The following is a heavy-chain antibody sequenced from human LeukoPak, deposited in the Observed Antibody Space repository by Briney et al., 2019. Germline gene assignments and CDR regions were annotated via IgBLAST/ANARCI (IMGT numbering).Heavy chain of an antibody. CDR2: IWYDGSNK. Sequence: GGSLRLSCAASGFTFSGYGMHWVRQAPGKGLEWVAVIWYDGSNKYYADSVKGRFTISRDNSKNTLYLQMNSLRAEDTAVYYCARDPLGYCSGGSCYPFDYWGQGTLVTVSS. CDR3: ARDPLGYCSGGSCYPFDY. V-gene: IGHV3-33*01. CDR1: GFTFSGYG. D-gene: IGHD2-15*01. J-gene: IGHJ4*02.